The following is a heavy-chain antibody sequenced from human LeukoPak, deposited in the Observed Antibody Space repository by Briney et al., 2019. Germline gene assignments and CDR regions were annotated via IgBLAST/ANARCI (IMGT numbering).Heavy chain of an antibody. D-gene: IGHD5-18*01. J-gene: IGHJ4*02. V-gene: IGHV4-61*05. CDR2: IYYSGST. CDR3: ARLARDGGYSYGIRDY. CDR1: GGSISSSSYY. Sequence: SETLSLTCTVSGGSISSSSYYWGWIRQPPGKGLEWIGYIYYSGSTNYNPSLKSRVTISVDTSKNQFSLKLSSVTAADTAVYYCARLARDGGYSYGIRDYWGQGTLVTVSS.